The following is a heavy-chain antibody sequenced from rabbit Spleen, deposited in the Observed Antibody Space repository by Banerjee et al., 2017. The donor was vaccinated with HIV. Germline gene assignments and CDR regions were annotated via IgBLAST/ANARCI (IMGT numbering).Heavy chain of an antibody. Sequence: QSLEESGGGLVQPEGSLTLTCTASGFSFSNKAVMCWVRQAPGKGLEWIACINVITGKAVYATWAKGRFTFSRTSSTTVTLQMTSLTAADTATYFCVRDLDGVIGWNFGWWGQGTLVTVS. D-gene: IGHD1-1*01. CDR3: VRDLDGVIGWNFGW. V-gene: IGHV1S40*01. CDR2: INVITGKA. J-gene: IGHJ4*01. CDR1: GFSFSNKAV.